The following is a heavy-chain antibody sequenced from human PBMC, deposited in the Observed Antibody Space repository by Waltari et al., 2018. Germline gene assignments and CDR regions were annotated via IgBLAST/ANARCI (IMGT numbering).Heavy chain of an antibody. Sequence: QVQLQESGPGLVKTSETLSLTCAVSGYPISSGYYWGWGRQPTVKGLEWFGCIYHSGGTYYNPSLTNPVTRAVATSKNQVSLKLSSVTAADTAVDYCARPNDYGDYSYWGQGTLVTVSS. J-gene: IGHJ4*02. CDR3: ARPNDYGDYSY. CDR2: IYHSGGT. V-gene: IGHV4-38-2*01. CDR1: GYPISSGYY. D-gene: IGHD4-17*01.